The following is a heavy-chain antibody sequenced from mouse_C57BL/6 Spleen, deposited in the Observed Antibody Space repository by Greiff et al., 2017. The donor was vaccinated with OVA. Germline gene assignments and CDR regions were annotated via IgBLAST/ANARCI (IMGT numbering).Heavy chain of an antibody. V-gene: IGHV8-12*01. Sequence: VKLMESGPGILQSSQTLSLTCSFSGFSLSTSGMGVSWIRQPSGKGLEWLAHIYWDDDKRYNPSLKSRLTISKDTSRNQVFLKITSVDTADTATYYCARRGDYDYAWYFDVWGTGTTVTVSS. CDR1: GFSLSTSGMG. D-gene: IGHD2-4*01. J-gene: IGHJ1*03. CDR2: IYWDDDK. CDR3: ARRGDYDYAWYFDV.